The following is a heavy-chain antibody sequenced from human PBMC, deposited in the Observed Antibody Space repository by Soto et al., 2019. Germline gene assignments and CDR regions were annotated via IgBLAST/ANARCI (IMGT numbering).Heavy chain of an antibody. D-gene: IGHD3-3*01. Sequence: PSETLSLTCTVSGGSISSSSYYWGWIRQPPGKGLEWIGSIYYSGSTYYNPSLKSRVTISVDTSKNQFSLKLSSVTAADTAVYYCARTLTIFGVVIIPNWFDPWGQGTLVTVSS. J-gene: IGHJ5*02. CDR2: IYYSGST. CDR1: GGSISSSSYY. V-gene: IGHV4-39*01. CDR3: ARTLTIFGVVIIPNWFDP.